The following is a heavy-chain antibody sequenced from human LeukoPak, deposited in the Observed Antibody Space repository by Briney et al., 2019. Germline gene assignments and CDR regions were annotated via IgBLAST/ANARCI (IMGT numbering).Heavy chain of an antibody. V-gene: IGHV4-31*03. D-gene: IGHD2-15*01. CDR1: GGSISSGGYY. Sequence: PSQTLSLTCTVSGGSISSGGYYWSWIRQHPGKGLEWIGYIYYSGSTYYNPSLKSRVTISVDRSKNQFSLKLSSVTAADTAVYYCARWWFASEIFDYWGQGTLVTVSS. CDR2: IYYSGST. J-gene: IGHJ4*02. CDR3: ARWWFASEIFDY.